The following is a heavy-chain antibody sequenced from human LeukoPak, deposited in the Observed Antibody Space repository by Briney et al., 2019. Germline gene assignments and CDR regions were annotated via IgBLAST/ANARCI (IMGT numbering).Heavy chain of an antibody. CDR1: GYTVTSYA. D-gene: IGHD6-19*01. Sequence: ASVKVSCKTSGYTVTSYAMHWVRQAPGQRLEWMGWINAGNGNTKYSRKFQDRVTITRDTSASTAYMELRSLRSDDTAVYYCARDNYSSGWYQVDDAFDIWGQGTMVTVSS. CDR2: INAGNGNT. V-gene: IGHV1-3*01. J-gene: IGHJ3*02. CDR3: ARDNYSSGWYQVDDAFDI.